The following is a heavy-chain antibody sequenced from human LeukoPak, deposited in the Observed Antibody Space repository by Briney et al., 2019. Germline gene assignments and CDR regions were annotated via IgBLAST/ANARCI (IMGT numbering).Heavy chain of an antibody. J-gene: IGHJ5*02. CDR2: IIPIFGTA. CDR3: ARGSDSSGTWFDP. D-gene: IGHD3-22*01. Sequence: GASVKVSRKASGYTFTSYGISWVRQAPGQGLEWMGGIIPIFGTANYAQKFQGRVTITADESTSTAYMELSSLRSEGTAVYYCARGSDSSGTWFDPWGQGTLVTVSS. V-gene: IGHV1-69*13. CDR1: GYTFTSYG.